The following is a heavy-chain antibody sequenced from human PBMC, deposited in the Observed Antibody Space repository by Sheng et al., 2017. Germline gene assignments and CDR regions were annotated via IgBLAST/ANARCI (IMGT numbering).Heavy chain of an antibody. D-gene: IGHD3-3*01. CDR3: ARGRGLFDYDFWSGYPTRRYYFDY. V-gene: IGHV4-34*01. CDR1: GGSFSGYY. CDR2: INHSGST. Sequence: QVQLQQWGAGLLKPSETLSLTCAVYGGSFSGYYWSWIRQPPGKGLEWIGEINHSGSTNYNPSLKSRVTISVDTSKNQFSLKLSSVTAADTAVYYCARGRGLFDYDFWSGYPTRRYYFDYWGQGTLVTVSS. J-gene: IGHJ4*02.